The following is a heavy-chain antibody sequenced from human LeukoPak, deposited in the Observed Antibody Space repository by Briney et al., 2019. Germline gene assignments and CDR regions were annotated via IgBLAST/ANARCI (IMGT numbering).Heavy chain of an antibody. CDR3: ARDPSARSRAFDI. V-gene: IGHV4-38-2*02. Sequence: PSETLSLTCTVSGYSISSGYYWGWIRQPPGKGLEWIGSIYLSGSTYYNPSLKSRVTTSVDTSKNQFSLKLSSVTAADTAVYYCARDPSARSRAFDIWGQGTMVTVSS. CDR1: GYSISSGYY. D-gene: IGHD1-26*01. CDR2: IYLSGST. J-gene: IGHJ3*02.